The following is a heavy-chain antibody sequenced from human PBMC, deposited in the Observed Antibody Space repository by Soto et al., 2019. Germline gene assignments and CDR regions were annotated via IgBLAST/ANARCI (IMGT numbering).Heavy chain of an antibody. CDR1: GFTFSSYG. CDR2: IWCDGSNT. J-gene: IGHJ4*02. D-gene: IGHD3-3*01. V-gene: IGHV3-33*06. CDR3: AKAVEFLEWLPFDY. Sequence: PGGSLRLSCAASGFTFSSYGMHWVRQAPGKGLEWVSAIWCDGSNTYYADSVKGRFTISRDNSKNTLYLQMNSLRAEDTAVYYCAKAVEFLEWLPFDYWGQGTLVTVSS.